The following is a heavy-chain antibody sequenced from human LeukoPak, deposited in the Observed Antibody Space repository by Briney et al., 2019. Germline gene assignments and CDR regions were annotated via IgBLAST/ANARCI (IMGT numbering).Heavy chain of an antibody. CDR1: GYTFTGYY. J-gene: IGHJ6*02. CDR2: INPNSGGT. Sequence: GSVKVSCKASGYTFTGYYMHGVRQAPGQGVEWMGWINPNSGGTNYAQKFQGRVTMTRDTSISTAYMELSRLGSDDTAVYYCARSACSSTSCYPYYYYGMDVWGQGTTVTVAS. CDR3: ARSACSSTSCYPYYYYGMDV. V-gene: IGHV1-2*02. D-gene: IGHD2-2*01.